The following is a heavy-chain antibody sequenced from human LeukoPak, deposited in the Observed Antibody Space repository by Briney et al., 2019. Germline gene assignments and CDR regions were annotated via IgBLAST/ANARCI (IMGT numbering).Heavy chain of an antibody. CDR2: IYYSGST. D-gene: IGHD4-17*01. J-gene: IGHJ4*02. V-gene: IGHV4-39*01. Sequence: SETLSLTCTVSGGSISSTSYYWGWIRQPPGKGLEWIGTIYYSGSTYYNPSLKSRVTISVGTSKNQLSLKLSSVTAADTAVYYCARGGDYGDLRYFDYWGQGTLVTVSS. CDR3: ARGGDYGDLRYFDY. CDR1: GGSISSTSYY.